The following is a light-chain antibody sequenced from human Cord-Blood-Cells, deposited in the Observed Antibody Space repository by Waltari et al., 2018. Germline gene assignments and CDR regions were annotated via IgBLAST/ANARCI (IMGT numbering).Light chain of an antibody. CDR1: NLGDQY. Sequence: SYELTQPPSVSVSPGTTASIACSGGNLGDQYACWSQQKPGQSPVLVIYKDSTRPSGSPERFSGSNSGNTATLTISGTQAMDEADYYCQAWDSSTAVFGTGTKVTVL. CDR2: KDS. CDR3: QAWDSSTAV. V-gene: IGLV3-1*01. J-gene: IGLJ1*01.